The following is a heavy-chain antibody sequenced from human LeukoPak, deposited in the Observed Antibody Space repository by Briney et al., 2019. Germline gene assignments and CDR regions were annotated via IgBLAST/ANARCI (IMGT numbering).Heavy chain of an antibody. CDR3: ARARSYYDSSVLGY. Sequence: ASVKVSRKASGYTFTSYGISWVRQAPGQGLEWMGWISAYNGNTNYAQKLQGRVTMTTDTSTSTAYMELRSLRSDDTAVYYCARARSYYDSSVLGYWGQGTLVTVSS. D-gene: IGHD3-22*01. CDR1: GYTFTSYG. V-gene: IGHV1-18*01. CDR2: ISAYNGNT. J-gene: IGHJ4*02.